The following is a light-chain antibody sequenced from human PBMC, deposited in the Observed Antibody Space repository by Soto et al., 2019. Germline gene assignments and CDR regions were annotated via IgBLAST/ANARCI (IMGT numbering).Light chain of an antibody. CDR2: EVS. CDR1: TSDVGRYNY. V-gene: IGLV2-14*01. CDR3: SSYTSSDTLV. Sequence: SALTQPASVSGSPGQSITISCTGTTSDVGRYNYVSWYQQHPGKAPKLMIYEVSNRPSGVSNRFSGSKSGNTASLTISGLQAEDEADYYCSSYTSSDTLVFGAGTQLTVL. J-gene: IGLJ7*01.